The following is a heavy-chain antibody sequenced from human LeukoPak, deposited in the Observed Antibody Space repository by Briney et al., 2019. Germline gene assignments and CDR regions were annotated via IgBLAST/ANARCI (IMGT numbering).Heavy chain of an antibody. V-gene: IGHV4-39*07. D-gene: IGHD6-19*01. Sequence: SETLSLTCTVSGGSISSSSYYWGWIRQPPGKGLEWIGSIYYSGSTNYNPSLKSRVTISVATSKNQFSLKLSSVTAADTAVYYCARLSVAGTPHYYYYYMDVWGKGTMVTISS. J-gene: IGHJ6*03. CDR1: GGSISSSSYY. CDR2: IYYSGST. CDR3: ARLSVAGTPHYYYYYMDV.